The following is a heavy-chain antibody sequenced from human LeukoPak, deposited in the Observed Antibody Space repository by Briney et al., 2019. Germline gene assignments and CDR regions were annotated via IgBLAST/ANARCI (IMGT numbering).Heavy chain of an antibody. CDR2: IYHSGST. V-gene: IGHV4-30-2*01. CDR1: GGSISSGGYY. Sequence: PSQTLSLTCAVSGGSISSGGYYWSWIRQPPGKGLEWIGYIYHSGSTYYNPSLKSRVTISVDRSKNQFSLKLSSVTAADTAVYYCARAGYDFWSGSSYGMDVWGQGTTVTVSS. J-gene: IGHJ6*02. D-gene: IGHD3-3*01. CDR3: ARAGYDFWSGSSYGMDV.